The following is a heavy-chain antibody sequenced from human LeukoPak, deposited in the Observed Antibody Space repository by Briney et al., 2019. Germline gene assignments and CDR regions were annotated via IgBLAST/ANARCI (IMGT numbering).Heavy chain of an antibody. CDR2: IYYSGST. Sequence: SETLSLTCTVSGGSVSSGSYYWSWIRQPPGKGLEWIGYIYYSGSTNYNPSLKSRVTISVDTSKNQFSLTLSSVTAADTAVYYCARETYGSGSYYVDYWGQGTLVTVSS. V-gene: IGHV4-61*01. CDR3: ARETYGSGSYYVDY. CDR1: GGSVSSGSYY. D-gene: IGHD3-10*01. J-gene: IGHJ4*02.